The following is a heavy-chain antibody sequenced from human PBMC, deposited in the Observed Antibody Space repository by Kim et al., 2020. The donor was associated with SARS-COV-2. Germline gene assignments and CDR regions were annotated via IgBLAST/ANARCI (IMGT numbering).Heavy chain of an antibody. CDR3: ARGRSNGVDV. Sequence: ASVKVSCQTSGYTFSSSDYAIHWLRQAPGQSLEWMGYINVGYGAIRYSQKFQGRVTISKDTPASTGYMEMSRLTSEDTAVYYCARGRSNGVDVWGQGTTVTVSS. CDR1: GYTFSSSDYA. V-gene: IGHV1-3*01. J-gene: IGHJ6*02. CDR2: INVGYGAI.